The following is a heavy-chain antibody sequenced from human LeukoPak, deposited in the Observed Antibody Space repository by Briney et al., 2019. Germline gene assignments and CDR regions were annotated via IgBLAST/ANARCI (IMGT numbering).Heavy chain of an antibody. J-gene: IGHJ4*02. V-gene: IGHV4-30-4*07. D-gene: IGHD1-26*01. CDR2: IYYSGST. CDR3: ARDRVGATYY. Sequence: SETLSLTCAVSGGSISSGGYSWSWIRQPPGKGLEWIGYIYYSGSTYYNPSLKSRVTISVDTSKNQFSLKLSSVTATDTAVYYCARDRVGATYYWGQGTLVTVSS. CDR1: GGSISSGGYS.